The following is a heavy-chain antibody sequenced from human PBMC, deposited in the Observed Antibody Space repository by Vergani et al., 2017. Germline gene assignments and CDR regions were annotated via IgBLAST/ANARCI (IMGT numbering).Heavy chain of an antibody. CDR3: AVDPLYSTTWPFLLLDMDV. J-gene: IGHJ6*02. V-gene: IGHV4-61*02. Sequence: QVQLQESGPGLVRPSQTLSLTCTVSGGSISSGSYYWSWFRQPAGKGLEWIGRFYTGGGTSYNPSLKSRVTISVDTSKNQFSLQLSSVTAAQTAVYYCAVDPLYSTTWPFLLLDMDVWGQGTTVTVSS. CDR1: GGSISSGSYY. D-gene: IGHD6-13*01. CDR2: FYTGGGT.